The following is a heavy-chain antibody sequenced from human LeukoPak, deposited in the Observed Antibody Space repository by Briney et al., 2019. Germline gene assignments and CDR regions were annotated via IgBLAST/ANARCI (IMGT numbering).Heavy chain of an antibody. V-gene: IGHV1-2*02. CDR3: ARSDSSGYYRYYYFDY. CDR2: INPNSGGT. Sequence: ASVKVSCKASGYTFTGYYMHWVRQAPGQGLEWMGWINPNSGGTNYAQKFQGRVTMTRDTSISTAYMELSRLRSDDTAVYYCARSDSSGYYRYYYFDYWGQGTLVTVSS. CDR1: GYTFTGYY. J-gene: IGHJ4*02. D-gene: IGHD3-22*01.